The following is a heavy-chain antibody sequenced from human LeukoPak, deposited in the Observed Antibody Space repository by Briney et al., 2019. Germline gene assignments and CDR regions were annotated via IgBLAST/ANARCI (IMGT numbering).Heavy chain of an antibody. D-gene: IGHD5-18*01. V-gene: IGHV3-30*18. J-gene: IGHJ4*02. Sequence: PGGSLRLSCAASGFTFSSYGMHWVRQAPGKGLDWVAVISNDGSKKYYADSVKGRFTISRDNSKNTLSLQESSLRTEDTAVYYCAKDRYSYAFEYSDSWGQGTLVTVSS. CDR3: AKDRYSYAFEYSDS. CDR1: GFTFSSYG. CDR2: ISNDGSKK.